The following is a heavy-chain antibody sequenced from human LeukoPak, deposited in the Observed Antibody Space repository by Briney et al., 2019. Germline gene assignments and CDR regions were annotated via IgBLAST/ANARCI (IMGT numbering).Heavy chain of an antibody. V-gene: IGHV3-48*03. CDR1: GFTFSRYE. CDR2: ISSSGTTI. CDR3: AREGGITMASFDY. D-gene: IGHD3-10*01. J-gene: IGHJ4*02. Sequence: LGGSLRLSCAASGFTFSRYEMNWVRQARGKGLEWVSYISSSGTTIYYADSVKGRFTISRDNAKNSLYLQMNSLRAEDTAIYYCAREGGITMASFDYWGQGTLVTVSS.